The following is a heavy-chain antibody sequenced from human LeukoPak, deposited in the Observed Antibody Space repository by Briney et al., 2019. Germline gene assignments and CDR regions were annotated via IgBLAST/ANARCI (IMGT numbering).Heavy chain of an antibody. J-gene: IGHJ4*02. CDR3: AKGFNWNYPHYFDY. Sequence: GGSLRLSCAASGFTISSYAMNWVRQAPGKRLEWVSTISSSGDTTYYADSVKGRFTISRDSSKNTLHLQMNSLRADDTAVYYCAKGFNWNYPHYFDYWGQGTLVTVSS. V-gene: IGHV3-23*01. CDR2: ISSSGDTT. D-gene: IGHD1-7*01. CDR1: GFTISSYA.